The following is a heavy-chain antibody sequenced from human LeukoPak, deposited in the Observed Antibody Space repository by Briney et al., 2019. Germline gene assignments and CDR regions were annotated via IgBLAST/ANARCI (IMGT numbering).Heavy chain of an antibody. CDR1: GYTFTGYY. CDR2: INPIGGST. CDR3: ARDLVDTAMASPDY. J-gene: IGHJ4*02. Sequence: SVKVSCKASGYTFTGYYMHWVRQAPGQGLEWMVIINPIGGSTSYAQKFQGRVTMTRDTSTTTVYMELSSLRSEDTAVYYCARDLVDTAMASPDYWGPGTLVTVSS. D-gene: IGHD5-18*01. V-gene: IGHV1-46*01.